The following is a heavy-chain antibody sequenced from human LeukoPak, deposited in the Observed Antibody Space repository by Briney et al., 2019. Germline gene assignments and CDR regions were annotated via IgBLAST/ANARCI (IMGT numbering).Heavy chain of an antibody. D-gene: IGHD5-18*01. V-gene: IGHV3-30*04. J-gene: IGHJ3*02. CDR3: ARGRYSYGPAGQAFDI. CDR2: ISYDGSNK. Sequence: GRSLRLSCAASGFTFSSYAMHWVRQAPGKGLGWVAVISYDGSNKYYADSVKGRFTISRDNSKNTLYLQMNSLRAEDTAVYYCARGRYSYGPAGQAFDIWGQGTMVTVSS. CDR1: GFTFSSYA.